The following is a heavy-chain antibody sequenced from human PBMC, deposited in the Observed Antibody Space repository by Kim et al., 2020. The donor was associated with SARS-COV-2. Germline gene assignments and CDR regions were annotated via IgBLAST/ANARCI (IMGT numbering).Heavy chain of an antibody. J-gene: IGHJ4*02. V-gene: IGHV1-3*01. Sequence: ASVKVSCKASEYTFTSNPLHWVRQAPGQRLEWMGWINPANGNTKYSQRFQGRVTITTDTSANMAYMELGGLTSEDTALYYCARAYTSGTYYFDSWGQGTL. D-gene: IGHD5-18*01. CDR3: ARAYTSGTYYFDS. CDR1: EYTFTSNP. CDR2: INPANGNT.